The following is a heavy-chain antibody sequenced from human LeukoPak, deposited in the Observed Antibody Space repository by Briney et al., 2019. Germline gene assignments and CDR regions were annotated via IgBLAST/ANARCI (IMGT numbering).Heavy chain of an antibody. D-gene: IGHD4-11*01. CDR3: ARATDYSNYSIYYYYYMDV. V-gene: IGHV4-39*01. CDR1: GGSISSSSYY. J-gene: IGHJ6*03. CDR2: IYYSGST. Sequence: SETLSLTCTVSGGSISSSSYYWGWIRQPPGKGLEWIGSIYYSGSTYYNPSLKSRVTISVDTSKNQFSLKLSSVTAADTAVYYCARATDYSNYSIYYYYYMDVWGKGTTVTVS.